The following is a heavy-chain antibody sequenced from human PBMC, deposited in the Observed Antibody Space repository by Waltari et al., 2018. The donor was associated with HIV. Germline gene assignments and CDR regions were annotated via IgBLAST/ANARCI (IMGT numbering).Heavy chain of an antibody. CDR2: IYHSGST. J-gene: IGHJ6*02. CDR1: GGSISSTNW. CDR3: ARENDSSGYHSHGLDV. Sequence: VQLQESGPGLVKPSGTLSLTCAVSGGSISSTNWWRWVRQPPGKGLEWIGEIYHSGSTNYNPSLKSRVTISVDKSKNQFSLKLSSVTAADTAVYYCARENDSSGYHSHGLDVWGQGTTVTVSS. D-gene: IGHD3-22*01. V-gene: IGHV4-4*02.